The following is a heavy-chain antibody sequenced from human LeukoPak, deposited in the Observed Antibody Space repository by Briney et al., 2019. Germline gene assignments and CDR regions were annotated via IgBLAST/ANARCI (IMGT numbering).Heavy chain of an antibody. D-gene: IGHD2-15*01. Sequence: GGSLRLSCAASGFSLNNAWMSWVRQAPGKGLEWVSAISGSGGSTYYADSVRGRLTISRDNSKNTLYLQMNSLRAEDTAVYYCAKLDCSGGSCYRYYFDYWGQGTLVTVSS. V-gene: IGHV3-23*01. CDR3: AKLDCSGGSCYRYYFDY. J-gene: IGHJ4*02. CDR1: GFSLNNAW. CDR2: ISGSGGST.